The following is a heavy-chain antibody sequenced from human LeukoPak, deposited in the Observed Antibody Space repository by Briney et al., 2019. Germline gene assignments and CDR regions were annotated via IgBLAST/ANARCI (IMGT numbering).Heavy chain of an antibody. CDR2: IWYDRSNT. V-gene: IGHV3-33*01. J-gene: IGHJ5*02. D-gene: IGHD6-19*01. CDR3: ARGMGIMAVAGRRWFDP. CDR1: GFTFSSYG. Sequence: PGRSLRLSCAASGFTFSSYGMHWVRQAPGKGLEWVAVIWYDRSNTYYADSVKGRFTISRDNSKNTLYLQMNSLRAEDTAVYYCARGMGIMAVAGRRWFDPWGQGTLVTVSS.